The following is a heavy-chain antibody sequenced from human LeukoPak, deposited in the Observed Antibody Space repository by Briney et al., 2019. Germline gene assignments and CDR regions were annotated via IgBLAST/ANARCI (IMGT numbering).Heavy chain of an antibody. D-gene: IGHD3-10*02. Sequence: SVKVSCKAAGGTFSSYAISWVRQAPGQGLEWMGGIIPIFGTANYAQKFQGRVTITADKSTSTAYMELSSLRSEDTAVYYCARVMFGEGFDYWGQGTLVTVSS. V-gene: IGHV1-69*06. J-gene: IGHJ4*02. CDR2: IIPIFGTA. CDR3: ARVMFGEGFDY. CDR1: GGTFSSYA.